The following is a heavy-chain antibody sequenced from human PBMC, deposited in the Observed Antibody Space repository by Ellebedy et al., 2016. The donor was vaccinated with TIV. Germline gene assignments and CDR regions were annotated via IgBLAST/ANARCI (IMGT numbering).Heavy chain of an antibody. J-gene: IGHJ2*01. D-gene: IGHD3-10*02. Sequence: GGSLRLSCAASEFTVSYNYMNWVRQAPGKGPEWVPGIYTDERTYYADSVKGRFTISRDNAKNTLYLQMNSLRTEDTAVYYCARASFYDVDLSGWYFDLWGRGTLITVSS. V-gene: IGHV3-66*01. CDR1: EFTVSYNY. CDR2: IYTDERT. CDR3: ARASFYDVDLSGWYFDL.